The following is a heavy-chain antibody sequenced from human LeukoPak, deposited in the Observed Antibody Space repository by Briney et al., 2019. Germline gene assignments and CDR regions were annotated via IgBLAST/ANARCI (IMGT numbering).Heavy chain of an antibody. CDR3: AGSLHDYGGNSQEYYFDY. V-gene: IGHV1-46*01. CDR1: GYTFTSYY. Sequence: ASVKVSCKASGYTFTSYYMHWVRQAPGQGLEWMGIINPSGGSTSYAQKFQGRVTMTRDTSTSTVYMELSSLRSEDTAVYYCAGSLHDYGGNSQEYYFDYWGQGTLVTVSS. CDR2: INPSGGST. J-gene: IGHJ4*02. D-gene: IGHD4-23*01.